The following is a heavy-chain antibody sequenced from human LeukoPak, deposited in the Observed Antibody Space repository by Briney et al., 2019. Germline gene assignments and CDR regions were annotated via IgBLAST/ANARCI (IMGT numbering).Heavy chain of an antibody. CDR1: GFTFSDYY. J-gene: IGHJ3*02. CDR3: ARDTPDYYGSGSYYMRAFDI. Sequence: GGSLRLSCAASGFTFSDYYMSWIRQAPGKGLEWVSYISSSGSTIYYADSVKGRFTISRDNAKNSLYLQMNSLRAEDTAVYYCARDTPDYYGSGSYYMRAFDIWGQGTMVTVSS. CDR2: ISSSGSTI. V-gene: IGHV3-11*01. D-gene: IGHD3-10*01.